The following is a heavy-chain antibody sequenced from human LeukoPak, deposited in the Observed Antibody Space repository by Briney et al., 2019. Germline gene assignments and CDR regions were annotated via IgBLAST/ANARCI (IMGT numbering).Heavy chain of an antibody. D-gene: IGHD5-24*01. CDR3: ARYRDDYNHLPHAFDI. Sequence: ASETLSLTSTVSGGSITSNSYFWSWIRQPAGKGLEWIGRIYLSGRTHYNPSLNSRVTMSIDTSKNQFSLKLSSATAADTAIYYCARYRDDYNHLPHAFDIWGQGTMVTVSS. V-gene: IGHV4-61*02. J-gene: IGHJ3*02. CDR2: IYLSGRT. CDR1: GGSITSNSYF.